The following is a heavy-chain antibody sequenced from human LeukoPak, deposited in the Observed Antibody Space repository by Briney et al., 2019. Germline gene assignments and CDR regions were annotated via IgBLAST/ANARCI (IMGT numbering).Heavy chain of an antibody. Sequence: GGSLRLSCAASGFTFSSYAMSWVRQAPGKGLEWVSAISGSGGSTYYADSVKGRFTISRDNAKNTLYLQMNSLRVEDTAVYYCAKTTTLLGYCSSTSCRGFDYWGQGTLVTVSS. CDR1: GFTFSSYA. CDR3: AKTTTLLGYCSSTSCRGFDY. CDR2: ISGSGGST. V-gene: IGHV3-23*01. J-gene: IGHJ4*02. D-gene: IGHD2-2*01.